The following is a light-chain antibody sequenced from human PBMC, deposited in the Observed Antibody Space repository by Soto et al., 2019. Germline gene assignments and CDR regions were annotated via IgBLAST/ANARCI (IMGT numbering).Light chain of an antibody. V-gene: IGKV1-5*03. CDR2: KAS. Sequence: DIQMTQSPSTRSASVGDIVTIMCRASQGISTWLAWYQQKPGKAPKLLIYKASSLESGVSSRLSGSGSGTEFNLTISSLQPDDFATYYCQRYNTYPLTFGGGTTVEIK. J-gene: IGKJ4*01. CDR3: QRYNTYPLT. CDR1: QGISTW.